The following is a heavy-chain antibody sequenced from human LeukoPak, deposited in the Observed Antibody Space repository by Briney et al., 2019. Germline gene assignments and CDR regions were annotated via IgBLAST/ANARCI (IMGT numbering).Heavy chain of an antibody. CDR3: ARGSGNSFDY. D-gene: IGHD3-10*01. CDR1: GFSFSSNW. Sequence: PGGSLRLSCAASGFSFSSNWMSWVRQAPGKGLEWVSYISSSSSAMYYADSMKGRFTISRDNAKNSLYLQMNNLRDEDTAVYYCARGSGNSFDYWGQGALVTVSS. CDR2: ISSSSSAM. V-gene: IGHV3-48*02. J-gene: IGHJ4*02.